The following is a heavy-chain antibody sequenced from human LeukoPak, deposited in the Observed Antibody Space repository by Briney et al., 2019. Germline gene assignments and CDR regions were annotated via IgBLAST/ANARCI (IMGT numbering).Heavy chain of an antibody. D-gene: IGHD3-16*02. CDR2: IEPSDSYT. CDR1: GYTFARYW. V-gene: IGHV5-10-1*01. Sequence: GESLQISCKASGYTFARYWISWVRPMPGKGREWMGRIEPSDSYTNYSPSFEGHVTLSVDESISTAYLQWNSLKASDTGMYYCARLSGAYDYIWGSYRYTGDYWGQGTLVTVSS. J-gene: IGHJ4*02. CDR3: ARLSGAYDYIWGSYRYTGDY.